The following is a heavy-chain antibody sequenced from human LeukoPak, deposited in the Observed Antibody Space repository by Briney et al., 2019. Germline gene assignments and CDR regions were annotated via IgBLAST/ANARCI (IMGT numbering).Heavy chain of an antibody. CDR3: ARDHLRSAYSDY. V-gene: IGHV3-21*01. CDR2: ISSSNNDI. J-gene: IGHJ4*02. CDR1: GFTFSTYT. Sequence: GGSLRLSCAASGFTFSTYTMNWVRQAPGKGLEWVSSISSSNNDIYYADSVKGRFTISRDNAKNSLYLQMNSLRAEDTAVYYCARDHLRSAYSDYWGRGTLVTVSS. D-gene: IGHD3-3*01.